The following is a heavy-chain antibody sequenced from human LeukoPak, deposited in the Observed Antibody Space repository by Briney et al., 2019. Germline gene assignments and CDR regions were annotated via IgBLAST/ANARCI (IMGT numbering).Heavy chain of an antibody. V-gene: IGHV1-18*01. CDR3: ARDNYDILTGQVRYYFDY. J-gene: IGHJ4*02. CDR2: ISAYNGNT. CDR1: GYTFTSYG. D-gene: IGHD3-9*01. Sequence: ASVKVSCKASGYTFTSYGISWVRQAPGQGLEWMGWISAYNGNTNYAQKLQGRVTMTTDTSTSTAYMELSSLRSEDTAVYYCARDNYDILTGQVRYYFDYWGQGTLVTVSS.